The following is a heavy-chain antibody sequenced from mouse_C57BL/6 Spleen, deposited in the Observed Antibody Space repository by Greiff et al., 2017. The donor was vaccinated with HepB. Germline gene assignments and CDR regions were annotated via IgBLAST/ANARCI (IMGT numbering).Heavy chain of an antibody. Sequence: EVQLQQSGPELVKPGASVKISCKASGYTFTDYYMNWVKQSHGKSLEWIGDINPNNGGTSYNQKFKGKATLTVDKYSSTAYMELRSLTTEDSAVYYCERRGEVGRYVDDWGEGTTLTVAS. CDR1: GYTFTDYY. CDR2: INPNNGGT. D-gene: IGHD1-3*01. CDR3: ERRGEVGRYVDD. J-gene: IGHJ2*01. V-gene: IGHV1-26*01.